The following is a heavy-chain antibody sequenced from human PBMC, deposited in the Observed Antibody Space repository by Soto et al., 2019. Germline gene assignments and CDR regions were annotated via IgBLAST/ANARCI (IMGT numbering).Heavy chain of an antibody. V-gene: IGHV1-58*01. J-gene: IGHJ6*02. D-gene: IGHD3-10*01. CDR1: GLTFTSSA. CDR2: IVVGSGNT. Sequence: SVKGSCKASGLTFTSSAVQWVRQARGQRLEWIGWIVVGSGNTNYAQKFQERVTITRDMSTSTAYMELSSLRSEDTAVYYCAAGDGSGSYYRMLGYYYYYGMDVWGQGTTVTVSS. CDR3: AAGDGSGSYYRMLGYYYYYGMDV.